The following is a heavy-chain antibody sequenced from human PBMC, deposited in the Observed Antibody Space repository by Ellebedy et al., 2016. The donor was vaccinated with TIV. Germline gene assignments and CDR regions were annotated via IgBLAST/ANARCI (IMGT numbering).Heavy chain of an antibody. D-gene: IGHD6-19*01. J-gene: IGHJ4*02. CDR3: ARYNSGSKTFDY. CDR1: GDSVSSGGPT. Sequence: SQTLSLTCAISGDSVSSGGPTWNWIRRSPSRGLEWLGRTYYRSTWFNEYAVSVRSRITISPDTSKNQFSLQLKSATAEDTAVYYCARYNSGSKTFDYWGQGALVTVSS. CDR2: TYYRSTWFN. V-gene: IGHV6-1*01.